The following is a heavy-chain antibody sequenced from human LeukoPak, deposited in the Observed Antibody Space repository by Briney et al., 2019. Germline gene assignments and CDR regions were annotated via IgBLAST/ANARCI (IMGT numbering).Heavy chain of an antibody. J-gene: IGHJ3*02. V-gene: IGHV4-34*01. CDR1: GGSFSGYY. D-gene: IGHD3-16*01. Sequence: NPSETLSLTCAVYGGSFSGYYWSWIRQPPGKGLEWIGEINHSGSTNYNPSLKSRVTISVDRSKNQLSLKLSSVTAADTAVYYCARDPTGEAFDIWGRGTMVTVSS. CDR3: ARDPTGEAFDI. CDR2: INHSGST.